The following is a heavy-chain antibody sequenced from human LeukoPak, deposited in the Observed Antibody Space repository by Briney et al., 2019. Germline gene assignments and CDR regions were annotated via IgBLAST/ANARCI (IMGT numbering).Heavy chain of an antibody. CDR2: ISYDGSNK. J-gene: IGHJ3*02. V-gene: IGHV3-30*04. CDR3: AKDEDDAFDI. CDR1: GFTFSTYA. Sequence: PGGSLRLSCAASGFTFSTYAMHWVRQAPGKGLEWVAVISYDGSNKYYADSVKGRFTISRDNSKNTLYPQMNSLRAEDTAVYYCAKDEDDAFDIWGQGTMVTVSS.